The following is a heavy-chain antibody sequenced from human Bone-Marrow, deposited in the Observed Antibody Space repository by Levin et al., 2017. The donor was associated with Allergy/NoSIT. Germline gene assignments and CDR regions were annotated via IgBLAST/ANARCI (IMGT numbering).Heavy chain of an antibody. CDR2: ISYDGSNK. D-gene: IGHD2-2*01. J-gene: IGHJ5*02. Sequence: TGGSLRLSCAASGFTFSSYAMHWVRQAPGKGLEWVAVISYDGSNKYYADSVKGRFTISRDNSKNTLYLQMNSLRAEDTAVYYCARDLVPAATFNWFDPWGQGTLVTVSS. V-gene: IGHV3-30-3*01. CDR3: ARDLVPAATFNWFDP. CDR1: GFTFSSYA.